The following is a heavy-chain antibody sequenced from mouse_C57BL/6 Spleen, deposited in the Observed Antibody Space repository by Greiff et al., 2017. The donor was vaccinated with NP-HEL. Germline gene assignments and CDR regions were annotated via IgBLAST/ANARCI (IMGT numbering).Heavy chain of an antibody. D-gene: IGHD1-1*01. CDR2: INPSTGGT. CDR3: ASNYGPYAMDY. J-gene: IGHJ4*01. V-gene: IGHV1-42*01. CDR1: GYSFTGYY. Sequence: EVQLQQSGPELVKPGASVKISCKASGYSFTGYYMNWVKQSPEKSLEWIGEINPSTGGTTYNQKFKAKATLTVDKSSSTAYMQLKSLKSEDSAVYYCASNYGPYAMDYWGQGTSVTVSS.